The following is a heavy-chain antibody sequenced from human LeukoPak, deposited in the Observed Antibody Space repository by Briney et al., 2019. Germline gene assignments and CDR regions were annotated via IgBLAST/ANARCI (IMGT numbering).Heavy chain of an antibody. CDR3: ARQASLFYYGSGSSPWYFDY. J-gene: IGHJ4*02. D-gene: IGHD3-10*01. CDR1: GSRFTSYW. Sequence: GESLKISCKGSGSRFTSYWIGWVRQMPGKGLEWMGIIYPGDSDTRYSPSFQGQVTISADKSISTAYLQWSSLKASDTAMYYCARQASLFYYGSGSSPWYFDYWGQGTLVTVSS. V-gene: IGHV5-51*01. CDR2: IYPGDSDT.